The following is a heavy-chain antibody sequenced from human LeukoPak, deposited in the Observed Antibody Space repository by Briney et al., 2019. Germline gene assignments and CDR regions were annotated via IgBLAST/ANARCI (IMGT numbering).Heavy chain of an antibody. V-gene: IGHV3-30-3*01. J-gene: IGHJ4*02. CDR2: ISYDGNDK. D-gene: IGHD2-8*02. CDR3: ARDEWTSASRNYWVY. Sequence: GRSLRLSCAASGLSFSGYALHWVRQAPGKGLEWVAHISYDGNDKGYADSVKGRFTISRDSSKNMLFLQMNSLRPEDTAVYYCARDEWTSASRNYWVYWGQGTLVTASS. CDR1: GLSFSGYA.